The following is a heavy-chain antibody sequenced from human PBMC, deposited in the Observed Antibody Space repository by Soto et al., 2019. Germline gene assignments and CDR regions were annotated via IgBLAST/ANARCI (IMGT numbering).Heavy chain of an antibody. V-gene: IGHV3-48*01. Sequence: GGSLRLSCAASGFTFSTYSMSWVRQAPGKGLEWISYISSGSSNIYYADSVKGRFTISRDNAENSLYLQMNSLRAEDTAVYYCARDQDSSGYYYSDYWGQGTQVTVSS. D-gene: IGHD3-22*01. CDR2: ISSGSSNI. CDR3: ARDQDSSGYYYSDY. J-gene: IGHJ4*02. CDR1: GFTFSTYS.